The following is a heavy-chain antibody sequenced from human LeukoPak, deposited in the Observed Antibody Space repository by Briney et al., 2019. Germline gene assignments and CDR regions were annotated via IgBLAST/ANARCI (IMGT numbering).Heavy chain of an antibody. Sequence: PGRSLRLSCAASGFTFSSYGMHWVRQAPGKGLEWVAVIWYDGSNKYYADSVRGRFTISRDNSKNTPYLQMNSLRAEDTAVYYCARVYRRYCSSTSCYRMDVWGQGTTVTVSS. CDR1: GFTFSSYG. CDR3: ARVYRRYCSSTSCYRMDV. V-gene: IGHV3-33*01. D-gene: IGHD2-2*01. CDR2: IWYDGSNK. J-gene: IGHJ6*02.